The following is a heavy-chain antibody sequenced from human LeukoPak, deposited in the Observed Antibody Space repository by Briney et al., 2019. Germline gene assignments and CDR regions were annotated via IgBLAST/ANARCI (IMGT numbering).Heavy chain of an antibody. CDR1: GFTFSSYA. CDR3: ARGYYGSGSYYKGPPDY. Sequence: GGSLRLSCAASGFTFSSYAMHWVRQAPGKGLEWVAVISYDGSNKYYADSVKGRFTISRDNSKNTLYLQMNSLRAEDTAVYYCARGYYGSGSYYKGPPDYWGQGTLVTVSS. D-gene: IGHD3-10*01. CDR2: ISYDGSNK. J-gene: IGHJ4*02. V-gene: IGHV3-30-3*01.